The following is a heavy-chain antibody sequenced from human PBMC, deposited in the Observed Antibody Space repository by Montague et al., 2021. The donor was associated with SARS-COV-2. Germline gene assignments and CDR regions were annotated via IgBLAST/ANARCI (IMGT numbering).Heavy chain of an antibody. D-gene: IGHD5-12*01. CDR2: IYDSGST. Sequence: SETLSLTCTVSGGSISSSNYYWGWIRQPPGKGLEWIGSIYDSGSTYYNPSLKSRVTISAYTSKNHFSLKLSSVTAADTAVYYCARRGRKLLPVATTIGGFDIWGQGTMVTVSS. J-gene: IGHJ3*02. CDR1: GGSISSSNYY. V-gene: IGHV4-39*02. CDR3: ARRGRKLLPVATTIGGFDI.